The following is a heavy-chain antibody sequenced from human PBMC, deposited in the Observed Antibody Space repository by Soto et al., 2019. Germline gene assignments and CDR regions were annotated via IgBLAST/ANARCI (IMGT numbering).Heavy chain of an antibody. V-gene: IGHV3-53*01. J-gene: IGHJ4*02. CDR2: IYSGGST. CDR3: AKDPTLLRSYYFDY. CDR1: GFTVSSSY. Sequence: GSLRLSCAASGFTVSSSYMSWVRQAPGKGLEWVSVIYSGGSTYYADSVKGRFTISRDNSKNTLYLQMNSLRAEDTAVYYCAKDPTLLRSYYFDYWGQGTLVTVSS. D-gene: IGHD2-15*01.